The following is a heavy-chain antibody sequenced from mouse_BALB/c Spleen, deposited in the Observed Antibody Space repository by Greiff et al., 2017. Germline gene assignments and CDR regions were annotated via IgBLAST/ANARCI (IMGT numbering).Heavy chain of an antibody. CDR3: AREHGNCVDFDD. CDR1: GYTFTSYW. J-gene: IGHJ2*01. Sequence: VKLLESGAELARPGASVKLSCTASGYTFTSYWMQWVKQRPGQGLEWIGAIYPGDGDTRYTQKFKGKATLTADKSSSTAYMQLSSLASEDSAVDYCAREHGNCVDFDDWGQGTTLTVSS. CDR2: IYPGDGDT. D-gene: IGHD2-1*01. V-gene: IGHV1-87*01.